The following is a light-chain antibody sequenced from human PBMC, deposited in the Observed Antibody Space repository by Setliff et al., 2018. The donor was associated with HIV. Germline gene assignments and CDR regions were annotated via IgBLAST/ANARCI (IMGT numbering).Light chain of an antibody. V-gene: IGLV2-23*01. CDR2: EGT. Sequence: QSALTQPXSVSGSPGQSITISCTGTSSDVGSYNLVSWYQQHPGNAPKLMIYEGTKRPSGVSNRISGSKSGNTASLTISGLQAADEADYYCCSYAGTTTFVFGTGTKGTVL. CDR1: SSDVGSYNL. J-gene: IGLJ1*01. CDR3: CSYAGTTTFV.